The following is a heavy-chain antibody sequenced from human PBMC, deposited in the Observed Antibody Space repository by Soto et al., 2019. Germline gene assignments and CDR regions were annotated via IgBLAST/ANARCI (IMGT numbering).Heavy chain of an antibody. D-gene: IGHD4-17*01. CDR1: GASISRSDW. CDR2: ISHSGST. CDR3: ARHTDCTVITHCQFDF. Sequence: SETLSLTCAVSGASISRSDWWSWVRQPPGKGLEWIGEISHSGSTDYRPSLRSRVTIFADTSENQFSLKLTSVTAADTAVYYCARHTDCTVITHCQFDFWDQGTLVTVSS. J-gene: IGHJ4*02. V-gene: IGHV4-4*02.